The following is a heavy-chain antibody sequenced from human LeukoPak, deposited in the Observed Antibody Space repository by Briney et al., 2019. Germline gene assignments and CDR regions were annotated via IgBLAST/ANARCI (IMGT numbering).Heavy chain of an antibody. CDR3: ARGGGIAAQ. D-gene: IGHD6-13*01. CDR2: IYYSGST. CDR1: GGSISSTTYC. V-gene: IGHV4-61*05. J-gene: IGHJ4*02. Sequence: SETLSLTCTVSGGSISSTTYCWSWVRQPPGKGLEWIGYIYYSGSTNYNPSLKSRVTISVDTSKNQFSLKLSSVTAADTAVYYCARGGGIAAQWGQGTLVTVSS.